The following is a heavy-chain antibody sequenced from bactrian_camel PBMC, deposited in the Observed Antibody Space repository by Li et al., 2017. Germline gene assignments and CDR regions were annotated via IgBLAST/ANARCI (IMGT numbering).Heavy chain of an antibody. D-gene: IGHD1*01. CDR2: FDRDGDT. J-gene: IGHJ7*01. V-gene: IGHV3S53*01. CDR1: GYTVTPHS. Sequence: HVQLVESGGGSVQAGGSLRLSRAASGYTVTPHSVGWFRQAPLREREAVAAFDRDGDTRYSDSAKGRFTISIDNANNTINLMMNSLKPEDTAMYYCAANVDVWVGFCRARMGDARMDYWGKGTQVTVS.